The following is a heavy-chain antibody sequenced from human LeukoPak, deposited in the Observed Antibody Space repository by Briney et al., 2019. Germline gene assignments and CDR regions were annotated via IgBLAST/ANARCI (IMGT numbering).Heavy chain of an antibody. Sequence: PGGSLRLSCAASGFTFSSYDMHWVRQATGKGLEWVSAIGTAGDTYYPGSVKGRFTISRENAKNSLYLQMNSLRAGDTAVYYCATGNLYYYGMDVWGQGTTVTVPS. V-gene: IGHV3-13*01. J-gene: IGHJ6*02. CDR1: GFTFSSYD. D-gene: IGHD2/OR15-2a*01. CDR3: ATGNLYYYGMDV. CDR2: IGTAGDT.